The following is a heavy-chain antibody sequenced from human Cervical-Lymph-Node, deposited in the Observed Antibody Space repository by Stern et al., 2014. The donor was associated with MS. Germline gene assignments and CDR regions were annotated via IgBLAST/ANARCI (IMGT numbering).Heavy chain of an antibody. D-gene: IGHD6-13*01. CDR1: GFTFSSYG. CDR2: ISYDGSNK. J-gene: IGHJ1*01. CDR3: AKDDAAGTEYFQH. Sequence: VQLEESGGGVVQPGRSLRLSCAASGFTFSSYGMHWVRQAPGKGLEWVAVISYDGSNKYYADSVKGRFTISRDNSKNTLYLQMNSLRAEDTAVYYCAKDDAAGTEYFQHWGQGTLVTVSS. V-gene: IGHV3-30*18.